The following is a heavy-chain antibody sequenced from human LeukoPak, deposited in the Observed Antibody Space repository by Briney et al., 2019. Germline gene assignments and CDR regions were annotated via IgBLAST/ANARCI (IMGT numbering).Heavy chain of an antibody. CDR1: GFTSRNYT. Sequence: GGSLRLSCPATGFTSRNYTTHWARQAPGKGLEWVAVISHDGSNTYYADSVKGRFTISRDNSKNTVFLQMNSLRIDDTAIYYCTRPGFGDYAFVLWGQGTLVTVSS. CDR3: TRPGFGDYAFVL. J-gene: IGHJ4*02. V-gene: IGHV3-30*04. CDR2: ISHDGSNT. D-gene: IGHD2-21*02.